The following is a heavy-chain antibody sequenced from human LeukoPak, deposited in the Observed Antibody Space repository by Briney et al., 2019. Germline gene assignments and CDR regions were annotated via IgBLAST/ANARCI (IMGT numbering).Heavy chain of an antibody. CDR3: AVLPHSGAYYLVY. J-gene: IGHJ4*02. V-gene: IGHV1-24*01. D-gene: IGHD3-22*01. CDR1: LYTLTELS. Sequence: ASVKVSCKVSLYTLTELSMHWVRQAPGKGLEWMGGFDPEDGEIIYAQKFQGRLTMTEDTSTDTAYMELSSLTSEDTAVYYCAVLPHSGAYYLVYWGQGTLVTVSS. CDR2: FDPEDGEI.